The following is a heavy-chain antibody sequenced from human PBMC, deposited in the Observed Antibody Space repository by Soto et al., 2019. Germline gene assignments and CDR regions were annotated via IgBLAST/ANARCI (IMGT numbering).Heavy chain of an antibody. D-gene: IGHD2-15*01. CDR1: GYSFTSYW. Sequence: GEALKISCKGSGYSFTSYWSGWVRQMPGKGLEWMGIIYPGDSDTRYSPSFQGQVTVSADKSISTAYLQWSSLKASGTAMYYCARAGYCSGGSCYYYYYYMDVWGKGTTVTVSS. V-gene: IGHV5-51*01. J-gene: IGHJ6*03. CDR2: IYPGDSDT. CDR3: ARAGYCSGGSCYYYYYYMDV.